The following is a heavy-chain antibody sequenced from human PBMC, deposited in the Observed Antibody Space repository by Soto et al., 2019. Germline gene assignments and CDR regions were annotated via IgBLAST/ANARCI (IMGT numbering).Heavy chain of an antibody. D-gene: IGHD4-17*01. CDR2: IYYSGST. Sequence: SETLSLTCTVSGGSISSYYWSWIRQPPGKGLEWIGYIYYSGSTNYNPSLKSRVTISVDTSKNQFSLKLSSVTAADTAVYYCARLVNDYGDYGGYFDYWGQGTLVTVSS. V-gene: IGHV4-59*01. CDR3: ARLVNDYGDYGGYFDY. CDR1: GGSISSYY. J-gene: IGHJ4*02.